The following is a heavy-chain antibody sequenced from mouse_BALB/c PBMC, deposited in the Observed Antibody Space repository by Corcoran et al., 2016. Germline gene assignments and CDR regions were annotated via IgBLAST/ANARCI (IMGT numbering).Heavy chain of an antibody. D-gene: IGHD1-2*01. V-gene: IGHV14-3*02. Sequence: EVQLQQSGAELVKPGASVKLSCTASGFNIKDTYMHWVEQRPEQGLEWIGRIDPANGNTKYDPRFQGKATITADTSSNTAYLQLSSLTSEDTAVYYCARATATTCWGQGTTLTVSS. J-gene: IGHJ2*01. CDR1: GFNIKDTY. CDR3: ARATATTC. CDR2: IDPANGNT.